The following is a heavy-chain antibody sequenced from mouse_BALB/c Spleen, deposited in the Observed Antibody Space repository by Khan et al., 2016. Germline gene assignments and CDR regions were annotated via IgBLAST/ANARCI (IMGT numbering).Heavy chain of an antibody. V-gene: IGHV1-87*01. D-gene: IGHD1-1*01. CDR2: IYLGDGDT. J-gene: IGHJ2*01. Sequence: QVQLQQSGAELARPGASVKLSCKASGYTFTSYWMQWVKQRPGQGLEWIGAIYLGDGDTRYTQKFKGKATLTADKSSSTAYMQLSSLASEDSADYYCASYYGSSYDYFDYGGQGTTLTVSS. CDR3: ASYYGSSYDYFDY. CDR1: GYTFTSYW.